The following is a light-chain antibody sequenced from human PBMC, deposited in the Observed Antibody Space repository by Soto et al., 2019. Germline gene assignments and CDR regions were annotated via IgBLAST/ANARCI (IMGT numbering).Light chain of an antibody. CDR3: CSYAGSSTPYV. Sequence: QSALTQPASVSGSPGQSITISCTGTSSDVGSYNLVSWYQQHPGKAPKLMIYEGSKRPSGVSNRFSGSKSGNTASLTISGLQAEDEAVYYCCSYAGSSTPYVFGTGTKLTVL. CDR2: EGS. CDR1: SSDVGSYNL. V-gene: IGLV2-23*01. J-gene: IGLJ1*01.